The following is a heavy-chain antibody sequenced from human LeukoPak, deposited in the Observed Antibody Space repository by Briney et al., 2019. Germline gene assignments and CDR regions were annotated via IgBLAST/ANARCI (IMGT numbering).Heavy chain of an antibody. CDR2: IYHSGST. CDR1: GGSISSSNW. V-gene: IGHV4-4*02. Sequence: SETPSLTCAVSGGSISSSNWWSWVRQPPGKGLEWIGEIYHSGSTNYNPSLKSRVTISVDKSKNQFSLKLSSVTAADTAVYYCARERGGYYYDSSGYKNDAFDIWGQGTMVTVSS. J-gene: IGHJ3*02. D-gene: IGHD3-22*01. CDR3: ARERGGYYYDSSGYKNDAFDI.